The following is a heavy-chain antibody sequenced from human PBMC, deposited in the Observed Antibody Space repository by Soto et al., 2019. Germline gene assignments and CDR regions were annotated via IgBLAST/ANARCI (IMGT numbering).Heavy chain of an antibody. Sequence: SETLSLTCTVSGGSISSYYWSWIRKPPGKGLEWIGYIFYTGSTNYNPSLKSRVTISVDTSNNQFSLELRSVTAADTAVYYCARGDYYFTSGTYYGFDYWGQGILVTVSS. J-gene: IGHJ4*02. D-gene: IGHD3-10*01. CDR3: ARGDYYFTSGTYYGFDY. V-gene: IGHV4-59*01. CDR2: IFYTGST. CDR1: GGSISSYY.